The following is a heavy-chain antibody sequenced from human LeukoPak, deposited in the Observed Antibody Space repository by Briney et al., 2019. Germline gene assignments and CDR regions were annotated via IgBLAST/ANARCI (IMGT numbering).Heavy chain of an antibody. CDR3: AKEPRGSTVAGPFDY. D-gene: IGHD6-19*01. Sequence: PGGSLRLSCAASGLTFGSYVMSWVRQAPGKGLEWVSAISGGADATYYADSVKGRFTISRDNFKNTLYLQMNSLRADDTAVYYCAKEPRGSTVAGPFDYWGQGTLVTVSS. J-gene: IGHJ4*02. V-gene: IGHV3-23*01. CDR2: ISGGADAT. CDR1: GLTFGSYV.